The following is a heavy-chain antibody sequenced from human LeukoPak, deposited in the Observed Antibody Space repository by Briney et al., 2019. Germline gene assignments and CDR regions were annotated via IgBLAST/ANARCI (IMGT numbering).Heavy chain of an antibody. CDR1: GFTFNIYA. Sequence: GGSLRLSCAASGFTFNIYAMSWVRQTPGGGLEWVSSITSISDGTFYADSVKGRFTISRDNTKSTLYRQMNSLRAEDTALYYCVKDRPNYFGWNGHYYTRNGDSWGQGTLVTVSS. J-gene: IGHJ5*01. D-gene: IGHD3-10*01. V-gene: IGHV3-23*01. CDR3: VKDRPNYFGWNGHYYTRNGDS. CDR2: ITSISDGT.